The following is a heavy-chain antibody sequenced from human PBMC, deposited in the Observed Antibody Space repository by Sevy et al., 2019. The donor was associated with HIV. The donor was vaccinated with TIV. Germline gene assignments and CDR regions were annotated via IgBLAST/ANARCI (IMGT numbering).Heavy chain of an antibody. CDR3: ARDREDTEYYFEY. D-gene: IGHD5-18*01. CDR2: ISYDGSNK. CDR1: GFTFSSYA. V-gene: IGHV3-30-3*01. Sequence: GGSLRLSCAASGFTFSSYAMHWVRQAPGKGLEWVAVISYDGSNKYYADSVKGRFTISRDNSKNTLYLQMNSLRAEDTAVSYCARDREDTEYYFEYWGQGTLVTLSS. J-gene: IGHJ4*02.